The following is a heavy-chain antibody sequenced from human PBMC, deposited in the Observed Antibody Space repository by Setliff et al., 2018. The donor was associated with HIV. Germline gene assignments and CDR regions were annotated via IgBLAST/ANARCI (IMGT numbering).Heavy chain of an antibody. CDR2: INNDGSTS. V-gene: IGHV3-74*03. CDR3: VRVAGFSSSWFAY. Sequence: GGSLRLSCAGSGFILSEYTISWVRQAPGKGLEWVARINNDGSTSEHANAVKGRLTISRDNDRNTLYLEMNSLRVEDTALYYCVRVAGFSSSWFAYWGQGTLVTVSS. D-gene: IGHD6-13*01. CDR1: GFILSEYT. J-gene: IGHJ4*02.